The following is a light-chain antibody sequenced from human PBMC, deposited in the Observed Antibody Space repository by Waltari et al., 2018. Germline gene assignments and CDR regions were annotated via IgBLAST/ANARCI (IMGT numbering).Light chain of an antibody. J-gene: IGKJ2*01. CDR3: QQCGGSPYT. Sequence: ETVLTQSPGTLSLSPGERATLPCRASQSVSGNCLAWYQQKPGQSPRLLIYAASSRVAGLPDRFSGSGSGTDFTLTISRLEPEDFAVYYCQQCGGSPYTFGQGTNLEIK. V-gene: IGKV3-20*01. CDR1: QSVSGNC. CDR2: AAS.